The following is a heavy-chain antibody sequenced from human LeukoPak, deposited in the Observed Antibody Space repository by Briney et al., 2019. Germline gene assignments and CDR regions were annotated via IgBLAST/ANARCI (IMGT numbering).Heavy chain of an antibody. J-gene: IGHJ4*02. D-gene: IGHD3-22*01. CDR2: IYTSGST. V-gene: IGHV4-4*07. CDR1: GGSISSYY. CDR3: ARLTGGWYYYDSSGYYTRPSRLYFDY. Sequence: SETLSLTCTVSGGSISSYYWSWIRQPAGKGLEWIGRIYTSGSTNYNPSLKSRVTMSVDTSKNQFSLKLSSVTAADTAVYYCARLTGGWYYYDSSGYYTRPSRLYFDYWGQGTLVTVSS.